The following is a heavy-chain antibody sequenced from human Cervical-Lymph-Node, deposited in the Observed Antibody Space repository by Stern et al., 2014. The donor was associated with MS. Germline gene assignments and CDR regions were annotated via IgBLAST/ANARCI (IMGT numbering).Heavy chain of an antibody. CDR2: ISPGLDSV. CDR1: GGIFISST. CDR3: ARDGFDSGSALAF. V-gene: IGHV1-69*01. J-gene: IGHJ4*02. D-gene: IGHD6-19*01. Sequence: QLVPSGAELKKPGSSVQVSCTTSGGIFISSTITWVRQVPGQGLEWMGDISPGLDSVDFAQEFQGRFTLTADDSTNTVYMELTSLQSGDTAMYYCARDGFDSGSALAFWGQGTLVTVSS.